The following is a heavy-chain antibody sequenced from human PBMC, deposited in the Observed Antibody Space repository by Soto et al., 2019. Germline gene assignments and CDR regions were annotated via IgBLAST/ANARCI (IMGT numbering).Heavy chain of an antibody. CDR3: ARDVIEAYYYYGMDV. CDR2: ISSSGSTI. CDR1: GFTFSDYD. Sequence: GGSLSLSCAASGFTFSDYDMSWIRQAPGKGLEWVSYISSSGSTIYYADSVKGRFTISRDNAKNSLYLQMNSLRAEDTAVYYCARDVIEAYYYYGMDVWGQGTTVTVSS. V-gene: IGHV3-11*01. J-gene: IGHJ6*02. D-gene: IGHD3-22*01.